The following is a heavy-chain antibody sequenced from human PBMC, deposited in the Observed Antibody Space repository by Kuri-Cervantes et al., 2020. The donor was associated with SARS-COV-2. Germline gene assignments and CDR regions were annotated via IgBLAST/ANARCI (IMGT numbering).Heavy chain of an antibody. J-gene: IGHJ4*02. CDR1: GFTFSSYA. D-gene: IGHD5-18*01. CDR3: ARHGSGYVYSYGYGFDY. CDR2: INHSGST. V-gene: IGHV4-34*01. Sequence: GSLRLSCAASGFTFSSYAMSWVRQAPGKGLEWIGEINHSGSTNYNPSLKSRVTISVDTSKNQFSLKLSSVTAADTAVYYCARHGSGYVYSYGYGFDYWGQGTLVTVSS.